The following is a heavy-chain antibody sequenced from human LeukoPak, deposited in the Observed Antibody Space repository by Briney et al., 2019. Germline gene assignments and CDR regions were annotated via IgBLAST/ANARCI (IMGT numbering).Heavy chain of an antibody. J-gene: IGHJ5*02. V-gene: IGHV4-59*01. CDR3: MREGGYSGWFDP. CDR2: ISYSGST. D-gene: IGHD5-18*01. Sequence: SETLSLTCTVSGDSFSSYYWSWIRQPPGKGLEWIGYISYSGSTDYNPSLKSRVIVSVDTSKNQFSLKVRSVTAADTAVYYCMREGGYSGWFDPWGQGTLVTVSS. CDR1: GDSFSSYY.